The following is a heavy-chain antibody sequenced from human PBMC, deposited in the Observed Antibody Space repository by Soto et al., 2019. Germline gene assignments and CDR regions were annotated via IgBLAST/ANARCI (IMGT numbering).Heavy chain of an antibody. D-gene: IGHD4-4*01. V-gene: IGHV3-53*01. CDR3: VRDATSTTVTGKNYYYGMDV. J-gene: IGHJ6*02. CDR2: VLTGRTT. CDR1: GFTVGSTP. Sequence: EVQLVEAGGDLMQPGGSLLLSCVASGFTVGSTPMSWVRQAPGKGLEWVAGVLTGRTTSYAESVKARFIISRDRTKNTVNLHLKSLRVEDRAVYYWVRDATSTTVTGKNYYYGMDVWGQGTTVTVSS.